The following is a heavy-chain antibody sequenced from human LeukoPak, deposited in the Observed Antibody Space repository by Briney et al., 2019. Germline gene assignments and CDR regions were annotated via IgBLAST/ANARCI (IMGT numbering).Heavy chain of an antibody. V-gene: IGHV3-33*01. J-gene: IGHJ5*02. CDR2: IWYGGIDK. CDR1: GFTFSTYA. D-gene: IGHD5-24*01. Sequence: GGSLRLSCAASGFTFSTYAMHWAGQAPGKGVEGVAVIWYGGIDKYHADSVKGPFTISRYNSKNTLYLQMNSLRAEDTAVYYCARDGRDGYNNRWFDPWGRGTLVTVSS. CDR3: ARDGRDGYNNRWFDP.